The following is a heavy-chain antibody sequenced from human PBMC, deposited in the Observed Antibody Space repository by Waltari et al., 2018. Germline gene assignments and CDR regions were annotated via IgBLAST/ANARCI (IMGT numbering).Heavy chain of an antibody. CDR1: GVSFSGYS. Sequence: QVQLQQWGAGLVKPSETLSLTCAVYGVSFSGYSWSWIRQPPGKGLEWIGEINHSGSTNYTPSLKSRVTISVDTSKNQFSLKLSSVTAADTAVYYCARRDDFWTGMDVWGKGTTVTISS. CDR2: INHSGST. CDR3: ARRDDFWTGMDV. D-gene: IGHD3-3*01. V-gene: IGHV4-34*01. J-gene: IGHJ6*04.